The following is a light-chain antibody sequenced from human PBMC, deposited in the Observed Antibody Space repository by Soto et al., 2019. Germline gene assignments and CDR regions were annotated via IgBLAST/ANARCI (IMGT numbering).Light chain of an antibody. Sequence: QSALTQPASVSGSPGQSITISCTGTSSDVGGYNYVSWYQQHPGKAPKLMIYEVSNRPSGVSNRFSGSKSGNTASLTLSGLQAEDEADYYCSSYTSSSTQVFGGGTKLTFL. J-gene: IGLJ2*01. V-gene: IGLV2-14*01. CDR3: SSYTSSSTQV. CDR1: SSDVGGYNY. CDR2: EVS.